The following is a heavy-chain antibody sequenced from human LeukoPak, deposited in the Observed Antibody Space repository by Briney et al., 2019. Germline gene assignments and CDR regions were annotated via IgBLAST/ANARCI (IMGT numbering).Heavy chain of an antibody. D-gene: IGHD2-21*02. V-gene: IGHV1-18*01. CDR2: ISAFNGHT. J-gene: IGHJ3*01. Sequence: ASVKVSCKASGYTFTNYGIYWVRQAPGQGLEWMGWISAFNGHTNYSQKLQGRVTMTTDTSTDTAYMELKSLTSDDTAVYYCARGRVMTQVRKAFAAWGQGTMLIVSS. CDR1: GYTFTNYG. CDR3: ARGRVMTQVRKAFAA.